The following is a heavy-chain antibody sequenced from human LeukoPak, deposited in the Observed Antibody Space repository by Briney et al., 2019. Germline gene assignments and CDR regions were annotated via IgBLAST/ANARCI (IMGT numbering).Heavy chain of an antibody. Sequence: GGSLRLSCAASGFTFSNAWMSWVRQAPGKGLEWVGLIRSKPDGGTTDYAAPVKGRFTISRDDSKNTLYLHMNSLKTEDTAVYYCITDFYGSGSYYPDYWGQGTLVTVSS. V-gene: IGHV3-15*01. CDR3: ITDFYGSGSYYPDY. CDR1: GFTFSNAW. CDR2: IRSKPDGGTT. J-gene: IGHJ4*02. D-gene: IGHD3-10*01.